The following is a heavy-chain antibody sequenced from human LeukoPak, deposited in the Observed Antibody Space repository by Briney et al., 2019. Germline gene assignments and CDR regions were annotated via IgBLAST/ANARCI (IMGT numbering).Heavy chain of an antibody. Sequence: GGSLRLSCAASGFTFSGYSMNWVRQAPGRGLEWVSYISSSTSTIYYADSVKGRFTISRDNAKNSLYLQMNSLRAEDTAVYYCARVQERVGYYYDRRGYFDYWGQGTLVTVSS. CDR2: ISSSTSTI. J-gene: IGHJ4*02. D-gene: IGHD3-22*01. CDR3: ARVQERVGYYYDRRGYFDY. V-gene: IGHV3-48*04. CDR1: GFTFSGYS.